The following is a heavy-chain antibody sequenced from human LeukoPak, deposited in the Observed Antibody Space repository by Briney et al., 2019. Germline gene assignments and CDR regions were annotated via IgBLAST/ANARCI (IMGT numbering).Heavy chain of an antibody. Sequence: GGSLRLSCAASGFTFSRSWMHRVRQAPGKGLEWVANIKQDGSEKYYVDSVKGRFTISRDNAKNSLYLQMNSLRAEDTAVYYCARDRAEDGYSSSWYFYYYYYMDVWGKGTTVTISS. J-gene: IGHJ6*03. V-gene: IGHV3-7*01. D-gene: IGHD6-13*01. CDR3: ARDRAEDGYSSSWYFYYYYYMDV. CDR1: GFTFSRSW. CDR2: IKQDGSEK.